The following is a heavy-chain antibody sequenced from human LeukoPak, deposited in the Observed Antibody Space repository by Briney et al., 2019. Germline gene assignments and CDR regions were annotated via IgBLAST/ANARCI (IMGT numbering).Heavy chain of an antibody. D-gene: IGHD5-12*01. V-gene: IGHV5-51*01. Sequence: GESLKISCKAFGYSFTSYWIGWVRQMPGKGLEWMGIIYPGDSDTRYSPSFQGQVTISVDKSISTAYLQWSSLKASDTAMFYCARPYSGYANDPFDIWGQGTIVTVSS. CDR1: GYSFTSYW. CDR3: ARPYSGYANDPFDI. J-gene: IGHJ3*02. CDR2: IYPGDSDT.